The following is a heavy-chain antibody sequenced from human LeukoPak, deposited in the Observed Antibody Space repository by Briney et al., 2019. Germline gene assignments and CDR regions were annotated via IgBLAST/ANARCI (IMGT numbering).Heavy chain of an antibody. D-gene: IGHD4/OR15-4a*01. J-gene: IGHJ5*02. CDR2: ISSSSNYT. V-gene: IGHV3-11*06. CDR1: GFTFSDYY. Sequence: GGSLRLSCAASGFTFSDYYMTWIRQAPGKGLEWVSYISSSSNYTNYADSVKGRFTISRDNAKNSLYLQMNSLRAEDTAVYYCAREDYGTGFDPWGQGTLVTVSS. CDR3: AREDYGTGFDP.